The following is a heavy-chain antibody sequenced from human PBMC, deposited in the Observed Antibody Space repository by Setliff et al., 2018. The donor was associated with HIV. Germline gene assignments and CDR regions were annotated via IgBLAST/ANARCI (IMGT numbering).Heavy chain of an antibody. CDR1: KFTFSYYW. V-gene: IGHV3-49*04. Sequence: GGSLRLSCATSKFTFSYYWMSWVRQAPGKGLEWVGFIRSKAYGGTTEYAASVKGRFTISRDDSKSIAYLQMNSLKTEDTAVYYCTRHYYDFWSGYPPFDYWGQGTLVTVSS. J-gene: IGHJ4*02. CDR3: TRHYYDFWSGYPPFDY. CDR2: IRSKAYGGTT. D-gene: IGHD3-3*01.